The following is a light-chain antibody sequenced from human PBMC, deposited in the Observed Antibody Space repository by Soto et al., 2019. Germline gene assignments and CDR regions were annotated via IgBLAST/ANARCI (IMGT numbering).Light chain of an antibody. V-gene: IGKV3-11*01. CDR2: DAS. CDR1: QSVSSY. J-gene: IGKJ3*01. CDR3: QQYNSYSPLT. Sequence: EIVLTQSPATLSLSPGERATLSCRASQSVSSYLAWYQQKPGQAPRLLIYDASNRATGIPARFSGSGSGTDFTLTISSLQPDDFATYYCQQYNSYSPLTFGPGTKVDIK.